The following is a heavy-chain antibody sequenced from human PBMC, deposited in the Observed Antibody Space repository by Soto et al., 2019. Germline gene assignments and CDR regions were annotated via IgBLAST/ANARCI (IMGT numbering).Heavy chain of an antibody. D-gene: IGHD6-13*01. CDR1: GGTFSSYA. CDR2: IIPSFGTA. J-gene: IGHJ4*02. CDR3: ARSIMIAAAGNGFDY. Sequence: ASVKVSCKASGGTFSSYAISWVRQAPGQGLEWMGGIIPSFGTANYAQKFQGRVTITADKSTSTAYMELSSLRSEDTAVYYCARSIMIAAAGNGFDYWGQGTLVTVSS. V-gene: IGHV1-69*06.